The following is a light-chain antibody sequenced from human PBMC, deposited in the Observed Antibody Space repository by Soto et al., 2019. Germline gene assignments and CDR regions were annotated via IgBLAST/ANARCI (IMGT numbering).Light chain of an antibody. CDR1: SSNIGNSY. J-gene: IGLJ2*01. CDR3: GTWDTSLGAVV. CDR2: DNN. Sequence: QSVLTQPPSVSAAPGQKVTISCSGSSSNIGNSYVSWYQQLPGAAPKLLIYDNNKRPSGIPDRFSGSKSGTSATLGITGLQTGDEADYYCGTWDTSLGAVVFGGGTKVTVL. V-gene: IGLV1-51*01.